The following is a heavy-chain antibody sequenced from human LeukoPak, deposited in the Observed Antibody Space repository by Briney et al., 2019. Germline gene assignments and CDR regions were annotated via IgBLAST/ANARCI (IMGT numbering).Heavy chain of an antibody. CDR2: INHSGST. D-gene: IGHD1-20*01. Sequence: PSETLSLTCAVYGGSFSGYYWSWIRQPPGKGLEWIGEINHSGSTNYNPSLKSRTTISVDTSKNQFSLKLSSVTAADTAVYYCARGRGNWNPHFDYWGQGTLVTVSS. CDR1: GGSFSGYY. CDR3: ARGRGNWNPHFDY. J-gene: IGHJ4*02. V-gene: IGHV4-34*01.